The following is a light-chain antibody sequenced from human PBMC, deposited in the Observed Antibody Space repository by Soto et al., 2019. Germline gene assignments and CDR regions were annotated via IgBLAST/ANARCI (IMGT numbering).Light chain of an antibody. V-gene: IGLV3-21*02. Sequence: SYELTQPPSVSVAPGQTARITCGGNNIGSKSVHWYQQKPGQAPVLVVYDDSDRPSGIPERFSGSKSGNTASLTISGLQVEDEAEYFCGSFTTSRIWVFGGGTKLTVL. CDR2: DDS. CDR1: NIGSKS. J-gene: IGLJ3*02. CDR3: GSFTTSRIWV.